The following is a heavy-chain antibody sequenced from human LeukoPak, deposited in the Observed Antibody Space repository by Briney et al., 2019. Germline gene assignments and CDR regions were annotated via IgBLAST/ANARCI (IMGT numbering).Heavy chain of an antibody. J-gene: IGHJ4*02. CDR1: GFTFSHPW. CDR2: IKSKTHGGTA. Sequence: PGGSLRLSCAGSGFTFSHPWMSWVRQAPGKGLEWVGRIKSKTHGGTADYAAPVKGRFTISRDDSKNTLYLQVNSLNSEDTAVYYCTMEDSGARAWGQGTLVTVSS. D-gene: IGHD4-17*01. CDR3: TMEDSGARA. V-gene: IGHV3-15*01.